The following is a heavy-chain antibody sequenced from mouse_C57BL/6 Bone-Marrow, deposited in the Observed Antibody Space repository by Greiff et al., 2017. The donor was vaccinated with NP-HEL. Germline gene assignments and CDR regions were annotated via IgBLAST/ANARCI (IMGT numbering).Heavy chain of an antibody. CDR1: GYTFTDYY. J-gene: IGHJ3*01. CDR2: INPNNGGT. V-gene: IGHV1-26*01. CDR3: ASYYYVPAAD. Sequence: EVKLQQSGPELVKPGASVKISCKASGYTFTDYYMNWVKQSHGKSLEWIGDINPNNGGTSYNQKFKGKATLTVDKSSSTAYMELRSLTSEDSAVYYCASYYYVPAADWGQGTLVTVSA. D-gene: IGHD1-1*01.